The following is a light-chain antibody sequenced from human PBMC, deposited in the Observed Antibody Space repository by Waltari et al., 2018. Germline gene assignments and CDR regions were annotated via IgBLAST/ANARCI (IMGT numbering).Light chain of an antibody. J-gene: IGKJ2*03. CDR1: DNVNNN. CDR2: KAS. CDR3: QHGYGTPFS. Sequence: DIQMTQSPSSLSASVGDTVTITCQASDNVNNNLNWYQQKPGKAPKLLIYKASGLQSGIPSRFSGSGSGTDFTFTISSLQSEDVATYYCQHGYGTPFSFGQGTKVEIK. V-gene: IGKV1-39*01.